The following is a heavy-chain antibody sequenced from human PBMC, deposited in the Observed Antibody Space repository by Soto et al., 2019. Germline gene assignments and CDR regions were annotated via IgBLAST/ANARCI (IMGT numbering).Heavy chain of an antibody. CDR3: AKDLGGGFDF. Sequence: GGSLRLSCAASGFTFSSYGMHWVRQAPGKGLEWVAVISNDGSNKYYADSVKGRFTISRDNPKNTLYLQMNGLRAEDTAVYYCAKDLGGGFDFWGQGTLVTVSS. J-gene: IGHJ4*02. CDR1: GFTFSSYG. CDR2: ISNDGSNK. D-gene: IGHD2-15*01. V-gene: IGHV3-30*18.